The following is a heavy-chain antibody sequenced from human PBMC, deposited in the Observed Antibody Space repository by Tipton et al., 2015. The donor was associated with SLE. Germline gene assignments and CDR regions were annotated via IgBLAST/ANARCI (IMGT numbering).Heavy chain of an antibody. CDR3: ARLGWFGELLYYFDY. D-gene: IGHD3-10*01. J-gene: IGHJ4*02. Sequence: TLSLTCAVYGGSFSGYYWSWIRQPPGKGLEWIGEINHSGSTNYNPSLKSRVTISVDTSKNQFSLKLSSVTAADTAVYYCARLGWFGELLYYFDYWGQGTLVTVSS. CDR1: GGSFSGYY. CDR2: INHSGST. V-gene: IGHV4-34*01.